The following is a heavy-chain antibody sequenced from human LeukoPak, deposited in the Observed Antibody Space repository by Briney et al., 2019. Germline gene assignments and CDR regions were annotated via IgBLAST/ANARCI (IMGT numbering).Heavy chain of an antibody. Sequence: SETLSLTCAVYDGSFTNDYWSWLRQPPGKGLEWIGEIHHSGTTKYKPSLKSRITLSVDTSKNEFSLKLSSVTAADTAVYYCARARSGYKFYFDYWGQGTLVTVSS. CDR1: DGSFTNDY. CDR3: ARARSGYKFYFDY. D-gene: IGHD3-22*01. CDR2: IHHSGTT. J-gene: IGHJ4*02. V-gene: IGHV4-34*01.